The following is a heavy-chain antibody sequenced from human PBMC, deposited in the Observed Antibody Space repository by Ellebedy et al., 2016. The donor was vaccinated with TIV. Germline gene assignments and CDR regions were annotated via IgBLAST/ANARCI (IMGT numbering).Heavy chain of an antibody. Sequence: SETLSLXXTVSGGSVSSGSYYWSWIRQPPGKGLEWIGYIYYSGSTNYNPSLKSRVTISVDTSKNQFSLKLSSVTAADTAVYYCARANSSSWPYGGEGEGAFDIWGQGTMVTVSS. V-gene: IGHV4-61*01. CDR3: ARANSSSWPYGGEGEGAFDI. D-gene: IGHD6-13*01. CDR1: GGSVSSGSYY. J-gene: IGHJ3*02. CDR2: IYYSGST.